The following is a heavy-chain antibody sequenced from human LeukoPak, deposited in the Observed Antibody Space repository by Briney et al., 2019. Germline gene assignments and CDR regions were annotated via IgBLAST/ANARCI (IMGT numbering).Heavy chain of an antibody. D-gene: IGHD3-10*01. CDR2: IDPNSGGT. CDR1: GYTFTSFG. V-gene: IGHV1-2*02. Sequence: GASVKVSCKASGYTFTSFGVNWVRQAPGQGLDWMGWIDPNSGGTNYARKFQGRVTMTRDTSITTIYMELSRLTSDDTAIYYCARRSGSDTFYKGIDYWGQGTLVTVSS. CDR3: ARRSGSDTFYKGIDY. J-gene: IGHJ4*02.